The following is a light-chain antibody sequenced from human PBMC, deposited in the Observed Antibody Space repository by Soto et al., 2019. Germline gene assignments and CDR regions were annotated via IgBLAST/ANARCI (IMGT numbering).Light chain of an antibody. CDR2: SAS. V-gene: IGKV1-12*01. J-gene: IGKJ2*01. CDR3: QQANSLPYT. CDR1: QVISNW. Sequence: DIQMTQSPSSVSASVGDRVTITCRASQVISNWLAWYQQIPGKAPKLLIYSASTLQSGVPSRFSGSGSGTDFTLTISSLQPEDFAPYYCQQANSLPYTFGQGTKLEIK.